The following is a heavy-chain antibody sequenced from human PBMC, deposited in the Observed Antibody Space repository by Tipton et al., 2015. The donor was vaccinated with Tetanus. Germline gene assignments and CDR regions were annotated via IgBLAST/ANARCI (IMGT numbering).Heavy chain of an antibody. CDR1: GTSLSGYY. CDR2: NNHNGNS. D-gene: IGHD6-19*01. V-gene: IGHV4-34*01. Sequence: TLSLTCAVHGTSLSGYYWSWIRQAPGKGLEWIGENNHNGNSYYNPSLKSRVTISLDTSTSQFSLRLTSVTAADTAVYFCARGSRSGWYLLDRWGQGTLVTVSS. J-gene: IGHJ5*02. CDR3: ARGSRSGWYLLDR.